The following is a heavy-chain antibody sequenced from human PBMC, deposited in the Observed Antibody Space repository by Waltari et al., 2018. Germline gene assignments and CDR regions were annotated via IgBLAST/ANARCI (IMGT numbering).Heavy chain of an antibody. CDR3: ARGKGYYYDSSLDY. V-gene: IGHV1-3*01. CDR2: IDAGNGNT. J-gene: IGHJ4*02. D-gene: IGHD3-22*01. Sequence: QVQLVQSGAEVKKPGASVKVSCKASGSTFTSYAMHWVRQAPGQKLEWMGWIDAGNGNTKYSQKFQGRVTITRDTSASTGYMGLRSLKSEDTDVYYCARGKGYYYDSSLDYWGQGTLVTVSS. CDR1: GSTFTSYA.